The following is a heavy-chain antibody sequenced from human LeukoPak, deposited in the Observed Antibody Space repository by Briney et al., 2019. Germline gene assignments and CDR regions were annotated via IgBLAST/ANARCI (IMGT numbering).Heavy chain of an antibody. Sequence: GESLRLSCAASGFTFSSYWMSCVRQAPGKGLEWVANMKYDGSEKYYVDSVKGRFTISRDNAKNSLYLQMNSLRAEDTAVYYCARDIEAAGLFLDYWGQGTLVTVSS. J-gene: IGHJ4*02. V-gene: IGHV3-7*01. CDR3: ARDIEAAGLFLDY. CDR2: MKYDGSEK. CDR1: GFTFSSYW. D-gene: IGHD6-13*01.